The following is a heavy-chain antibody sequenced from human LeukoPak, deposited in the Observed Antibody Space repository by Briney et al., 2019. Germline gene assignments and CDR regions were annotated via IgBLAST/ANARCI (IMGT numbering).Heavy chain of an antibody. D-gene: IGHD3-10*01. CDR2: IYYSGST. V-gene: IGHV4-38-2*02. Sequence: SETLSLTCSVSGFSITSGYFWGWIRQPPGKGLEWVGSIYYSGSTYYNPSLKSRVTISVDTSKNQFSLKLSSVTAADTAVYYCARRRYGSGSYYYDYWGQGTLVTVSS. CDR1: GFSITSGYF. CDR3: ARRRYGSGSYYYDY. J-gene: IGHJ4*02.